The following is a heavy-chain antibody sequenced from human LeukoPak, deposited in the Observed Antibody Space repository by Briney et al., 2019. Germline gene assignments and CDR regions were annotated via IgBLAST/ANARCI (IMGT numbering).Heavy chain of an antibody. CDR2: IYSGGST. CDR1: GFTVSSNY. J-gene: IGHJ4*02. V-gene: IGHV3-53*01. D-gene: IGHD2-2*01. Sequence: GGSLRLSCTVSGFTVSSNYMSWVRQAPGKGLEWVSVIYSGGSTYYADSVKGRFTISRDNSKNTLYLQMNSLRAEDTAVYYCAREYCSSTSCYFSYWGQGTLVTVSS. CDR3: AREYCSSTSCYFSY.